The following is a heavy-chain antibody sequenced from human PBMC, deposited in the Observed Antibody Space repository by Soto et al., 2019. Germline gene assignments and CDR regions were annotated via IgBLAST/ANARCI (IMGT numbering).Heavy chain of an antibody. V-gene: IGHV3-74*01. D-gene: IGHD2-15*01. Sequence: EVQLVESGGGLVQPGGSLRLSCAASGFTFSSYWMHWVRQAPGKGLVWVSRINSDGSSTSYADSVKGRFTISRDNAMTTLYLQMTRLRAEDTAVYYCARHVAGNRDYWGQGTLVTVSS. CDR1: GFTFSSYW. J-gene: IGHJ4*02. CDR2: INSDGSST. CDR3: ARHVAGNRDY.